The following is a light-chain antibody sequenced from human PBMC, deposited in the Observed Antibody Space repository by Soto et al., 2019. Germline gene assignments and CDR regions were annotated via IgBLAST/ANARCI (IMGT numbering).Light chain of an antibody. J-gene: IGKJ4*01. CDR3: QQSSDWPLT. Sequence: EIVLTQSPATLSLSPGERATLSCRASQSVSSYLAWYQQKRGQAPSLLIYHASNRATGIPARFSGSGSGTDFTLTISSLEPEDFAVYYCQQSSDWPLTFGGGTKVDIK. V-gene: IGKV3-11*01. CDR1: QSVSSY. CDR2: HAS.